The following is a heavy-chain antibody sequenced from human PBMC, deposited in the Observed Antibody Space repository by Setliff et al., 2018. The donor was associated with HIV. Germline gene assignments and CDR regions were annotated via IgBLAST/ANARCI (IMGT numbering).Heavy chain of an antibody. V-gene: IGHV1-18*01. Sequence: ASVKVSCKASGYTFTSYDISWVRQAPGQGLEWMGWISAYNGNTNYAQKLQCRVTMTTDTSTSTAYMELRSLRSDDTAVYYCAREIGDYYDSSGYYPPTDYYYGMDVWGQGTTVTVSS. CDR3: AREIGDYYDSSGYYPPTDYYYGMDV. CDR1: GYTFTSYD. CDR2: ISAYNGNT. J-gene: IGHJ6*02. D-gene: IGHD3-22*01.